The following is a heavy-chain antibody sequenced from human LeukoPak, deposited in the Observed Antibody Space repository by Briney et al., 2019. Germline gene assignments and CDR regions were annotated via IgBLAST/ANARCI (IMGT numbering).Heavy chain of an antibody. J-gene: IGHJ4*02. Sequence: GGSLRLSCAASGFTFSSYAMSWVRRAPGKGLEWVSGISGSGSSTYYADSVKGRFTISRDNSKNTLYLQMNSLRAEDTAVYYCAKDRGLLCFRKYYFDYWGQGTLVTVSS. D-gene: IGHD3-10*02. V-gene: IGHV3-23*01. CDR1: GFTFSSYA. CDR2: ISGSGSST. CDR3: AKDRGLLCFRKYYFDY.